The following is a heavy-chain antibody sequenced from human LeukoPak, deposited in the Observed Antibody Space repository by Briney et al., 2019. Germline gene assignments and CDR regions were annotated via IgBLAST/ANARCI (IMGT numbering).Heavy chain of an antibody. D-gene: IGHD3-3*01. CDR3: VRDGVATGRGFDY. CDR2: INPSGSRT. Sequence: ASVTVSFTSSGNTFSIYYMDWVRQAPGQGLGWMGVINPSGSRTAYAQNYAQKFQGRVIMTTDTSTSTVYMELSSLRSEDTAVYYCVRDGVATGRGFDYWGQGTLVTVSS. V-gene: IGHV1-46*01. J-gene: IGHJ4*02. CDR1: GNTFSIYY.